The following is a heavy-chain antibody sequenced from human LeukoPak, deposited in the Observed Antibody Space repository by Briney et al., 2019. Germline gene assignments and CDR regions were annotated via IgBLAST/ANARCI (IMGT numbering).Heavy chain of an antibody. CDR1: GYTFTSYG. J-gene: IGHJ4*02. CDR2: TSAYNGNT. V-gene: IGHV1-18*01. D-gene: IGHD2-2*01. CDR3: ARWYCSSTSCLPFDY. Sequence: ASVKVSCKASGYTFTSYGISWVRQAPGQGLEWMGWTSAYNGNTNYAQKLQGRVTMTTDTSTSTAYMELRSLRSDDTAVYYCARWYCSSTSCLPFDYWGQGTLVTVSS.